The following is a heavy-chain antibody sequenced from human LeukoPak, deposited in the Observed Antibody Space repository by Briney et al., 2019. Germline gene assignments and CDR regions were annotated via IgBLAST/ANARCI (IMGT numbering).Heavy chain of an antibody. D-gene: IGHD2-15*01. CDR2: IWYDGSYK. V-gene: IGHV3-33*01. Sequence: AGGSLRLSCAASGLNFSNYGIHWVRQAPGKGLEWVAVIWYDGSYKFYADSVKGRFTISRDNSKNTVDLQMSSLRDEDTAVYYCARGRVVVVAPIDYWGQGTLVAVSS. J-gene: IGHJ4*02. CDR3: ARGRVVVVAPIDY. CDR1: GLNFSNYG.